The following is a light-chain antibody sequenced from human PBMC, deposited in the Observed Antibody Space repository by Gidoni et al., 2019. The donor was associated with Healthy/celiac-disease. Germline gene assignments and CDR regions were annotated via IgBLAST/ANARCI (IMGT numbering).Light chain of an antibody. Sequence: IVSTQSPATLALSPGQSATLSCRASQSVSSYLAWYQQKPGQAPRLLIYDASTRATGLPARFSGSGSGTDFTLTISILEPEDFAVYYCQQRSNWPTFGGGTKVEIK. V-gene: IGKV3-11*01. CDR2: DAS. CDR3: QQRSNWPT. CDR1: QSVSSY. J-gene: IGKJ4*01.